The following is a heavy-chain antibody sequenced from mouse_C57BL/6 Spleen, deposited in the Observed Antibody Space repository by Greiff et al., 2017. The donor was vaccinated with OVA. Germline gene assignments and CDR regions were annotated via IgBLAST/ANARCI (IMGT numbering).Heavy chain of an antibody. CDR3: TRPLYDYDEYYFDY. J-gene: IGHJ2*01. V-gene: IGHV1-5*01. CDR2: IYPGNSDT. Sequence: VQLQQSGTVLARPGASVKMSCKTSGYTFTSYWMHWVKQRPGQGLEWIGAIYPGNSDTSYNQKFKGKAKLTAVTSASTAYMELSSLTNEDSAVYYCTRPLYDYDEYYFDYGGQGTTLTVSS. D-gene: IGHD2-4*01. CDR1: GYTFTSYW.